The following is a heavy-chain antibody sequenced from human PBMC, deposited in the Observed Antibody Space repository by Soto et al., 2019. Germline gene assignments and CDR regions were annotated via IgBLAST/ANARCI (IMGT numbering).Heavy chain of an antibody. CDR3: AGIAAAGKVY. V-gene: IGHV3-30*03. CDR2: ISYDGSNK. Sequence: GGSLRLSCAASGFTFSSYGMHWVRQAPGKGLEWVAVISYDGSNKYYADSVKGRFTISRDNSKNTLYLQMNSLRAEDTAVYYCAGIAAAGKVYWGQGTLVTVSS. J-gene: IGHJ4*02. D-gene: IGHD6-13*01. CDR1: GFTFSSYG.